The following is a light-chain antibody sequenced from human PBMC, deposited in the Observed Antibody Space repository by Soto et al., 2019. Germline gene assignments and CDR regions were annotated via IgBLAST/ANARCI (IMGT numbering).Light chain of an antibody. Sequence: EIVMTQSPATLSVSPGERATLSCRASQSVYNNLAWYQQKPGQAPRLLIYGASTRATGIPARFSGSGSGTEFTLTISSLKPEDFAVYYCQQRSSWPRTFGLGTKVEI. CDR1: QSVYNN. J-gene: IGKJ1*01. V-gene: IGKV3-15*01. CDR2: GAS. CDR3: QQRSSWPRT.